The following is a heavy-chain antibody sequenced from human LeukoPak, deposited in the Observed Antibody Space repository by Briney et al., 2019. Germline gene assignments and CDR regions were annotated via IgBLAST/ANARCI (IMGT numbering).Heavy chain of an antibody. CDR2: IRYDGSNK. D-gene: IGHD2-21*01. V-gene: IGHV3-30*02. J-gene: IGHJ4*02. Sequence: PGGSLRLSCAASGFTFSSYGMHWVRQAPGKGLEWVAFIRYDGSNKYYADSVKGRFTISRDNSKNTLYLQMNSLRAEDTAVYYCAKDGVHVVVLIAPDIWGQGTLVTVSS. CDR1: GFTFSSYG. CDR3: AKDGVHVVVLIAPDI.